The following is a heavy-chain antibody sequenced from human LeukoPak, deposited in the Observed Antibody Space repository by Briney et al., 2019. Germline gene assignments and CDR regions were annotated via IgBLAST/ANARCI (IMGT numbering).Heavy chain of an antibody. CDR1: GGSISSGDYY. CDR3: ARLHGGNLNWFDP. Sequence: PSETLSLTCTVSGGSISSGDYYRSWIRQPPGKGLEWIGYIYYSGSTNYNPSLKSRVTISVDTSKNQFSLKLSSVTAADTAVYYCARLHGGNLNWFDPWGQGTLVTVSS. V-gene: IGHV4-61*08. J-gene: IGHJ5*02. CDR2: IYYSGST. D-gene: IGHD4-23*01.